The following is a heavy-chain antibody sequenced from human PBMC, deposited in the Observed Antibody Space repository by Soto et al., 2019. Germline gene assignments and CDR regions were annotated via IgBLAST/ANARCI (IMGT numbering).Heavy chain of an antibody. V-gene: IGHV4-61*01. D-gene: IGHD6-19*01. CDR1: GGSVRSGSYY. J-gene: IGHJ3*02. CDR2: IYYSGST. CDR3: ARARVSGWENDAFDI. Sequence: LSLTCTVSGGSVRSGSYYWSWIRQPPGKGLEWIGYIYYSGSTNYNPSLKSRVTISVDTSKNQFSLKLSSVTAADTAVYYCARARVSGWENDAFDIWGQGTMVTVSS.